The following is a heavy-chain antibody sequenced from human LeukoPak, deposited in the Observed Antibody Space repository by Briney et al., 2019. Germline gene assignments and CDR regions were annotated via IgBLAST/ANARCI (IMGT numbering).Heavy chain of an antibody. CDR3: ATEAYYDSSGPHFDY. V-gene: IGHV4-4*02. D-gene: IGHD3-22*01. Sequence: PSGTLSLTCAVSGGXISSSNWWTWVRQPPGKGLEWIGEIYHAGNTNYNPSPKSRVTISVNKSKNQFSLKLTSVTAADTAVYYCATEAYYDSSGPHFDYWGQGTLVTVSS. CDR2: IYHAGNT. J-gene: IGHJ4*02. CDR1: GGXISSSNW.